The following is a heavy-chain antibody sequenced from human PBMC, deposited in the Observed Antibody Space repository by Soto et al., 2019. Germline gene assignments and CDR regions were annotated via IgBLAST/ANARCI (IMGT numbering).Heavy chain of an antibody. D-gene: IGHD3-22*01. CDR1: GYRFTSYW. V-gene: IGHV5-51*01. Sequence: PGESLKIYCSTSGYRFTSYWIAWVRQMPGKGLEWMGIIFPSDSDTRYSPSFQGQVTISADRSTSTVFLQWASLKASDTAVYFCARKDKSGYFNWFDPWGQGTLVTVSS. CDR3: ARKDKSGYFNWFDP. J-gene: IGHJ5*02. CDR2: IFPSDSDT.